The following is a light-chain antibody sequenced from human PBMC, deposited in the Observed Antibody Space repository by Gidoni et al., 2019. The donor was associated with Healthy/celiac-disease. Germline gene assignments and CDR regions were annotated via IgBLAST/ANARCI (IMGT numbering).Light chain of an antibody. V-gene: IGKV3-15*01. Sequence: EIVMTQSPATRSVSPGERATLPCRASQSVSSNLAWYQQKPGQAPRPLIYGASTRATGIPARFSGSGSGTEFTLTISSLQSEDFAVYYCQQYNNWLTWTFGQGTKVEIK. J-gene: IGKJ1*01. CDR2: GAS. CDR1: QSVSSN. CDR3: QQYNNWLTWT.